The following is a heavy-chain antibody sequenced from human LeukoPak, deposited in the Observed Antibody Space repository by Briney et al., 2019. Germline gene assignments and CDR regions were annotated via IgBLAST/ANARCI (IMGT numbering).Heavy chain of an antibody. V-gene: IGHV7-4-1*02. D-gene: IGHD5-18*01. J-gene: IGHJ3*02. Sequence: ASVKVSCKASGYTFTGYYMHWVRQAPGQGLEWMGWINTNTGNPTYAQGFTGRFVFSLDTSVSTAYLQISSLKAEDTAVYYCAAGSNTAYDAFDIWGQGTMVTVSS. CDR2: INTNTGNP. CDR3: AAGSNTAYDAFDI. CDR1: GYTFTGYY.